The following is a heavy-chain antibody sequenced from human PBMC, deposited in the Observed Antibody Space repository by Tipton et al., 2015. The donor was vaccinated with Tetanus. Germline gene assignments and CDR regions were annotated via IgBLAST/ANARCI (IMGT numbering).Heavy chain of an antibody. CDR2: INSDGRSA. D-gene: IGHD2-15*01. V-gene: IGHV3-74*03. CDR1: GFIFGNYW. J-gene: IGHJ4*02. CDR3: VRDRGFVDTKALFGS. Sequence: SLRLSCEASGFIFGNYWMHWVRQVPGKGPLWVSRINSDGRSATYADSVKGRFSVSRDNAKNTVDLEMSSLRAEDTGIYYCVRDRGFVDTKALFGSWGQGTLVSVSS.